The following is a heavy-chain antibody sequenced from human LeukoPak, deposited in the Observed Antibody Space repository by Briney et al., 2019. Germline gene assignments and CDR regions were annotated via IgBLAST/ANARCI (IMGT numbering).Heavy chain of an antibody. V-gene: IGHV3-23*01. CDR3: AKISRVGATDFDY. CDR2: ISGSGGST. J-gene: IGHJ4*02. D-gene: IGHD1-26*01. CDR1: GLTFSSYG. Sequence: GGSLRLSCEASGLTFSSYGMSWVRQAPGKGLEWVSTISGSGGSTYYADSVKGRFTISRDNSKNTLYLQMNSLRAEDTAVYYCAKISRVGATDFDYWGQGTLVTVSS.